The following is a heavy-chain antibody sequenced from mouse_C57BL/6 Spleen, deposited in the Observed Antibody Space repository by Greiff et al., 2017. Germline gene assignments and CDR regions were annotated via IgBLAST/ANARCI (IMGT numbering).Heavy chain of an antibody. Sequence: QVQLQQPGTELVKPGASVKLSCKASGYTFTSYWMHWVKQRPGQGLEWIGNINPSNGGTNYNEKFKRKATLTVDKSSSTAYMQLSSLTSEDSAVYYCARRTLIYDGYYNAMDYWGQGTSVTVSS. V-gene: IGHV1-53*01. J-gene: IGHJ4*01. CDR3: ARRTLIYDGYYNAMDY. CDR2: INPSNGGT. D-gene: IGHD2-3*01. CDR1: GYTFTSYW.